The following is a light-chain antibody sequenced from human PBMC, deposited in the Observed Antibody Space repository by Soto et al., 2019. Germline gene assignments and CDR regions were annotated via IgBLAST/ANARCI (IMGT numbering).Light chain of an antibody. CDR1: QNVGGN. CDR2: GAS. CDR3: QQYTNGPPIT. Sequence: EIVMTQSPATLPLSPGEGATLSCRASQNVGGNLAWYQQKPGQAPRLLIYGASTRATDVPARFSGSGSGTEFTLTISSLQSEDFAIYYCQQYTNGPPITFGQGTRLEIK. J-gene: IGKJ5*01. V-gene: IGKV3-15*01.